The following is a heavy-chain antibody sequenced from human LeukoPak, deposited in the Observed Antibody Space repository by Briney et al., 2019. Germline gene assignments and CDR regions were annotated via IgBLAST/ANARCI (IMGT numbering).Heavy chain of an antibody. J-gene: IGHJ6*03. CDR2: INLRGST. CDR3: ARGHSIEPYYYYYYMDV. Sequence: SETLSLTCTVSGGSIGSYYWSWIRQPPGKGLEWIGEINLRGSTTYNPSLKSRVTISLDKSNNQFSLKLRSVTAADTAVYYCARGHSIEPYYYYYYMDVWGKGTTVTVSS. D-gene: IGHD4-11*01. V-gene: IGHV4-59*01. CDR1: GGSIGSYY.